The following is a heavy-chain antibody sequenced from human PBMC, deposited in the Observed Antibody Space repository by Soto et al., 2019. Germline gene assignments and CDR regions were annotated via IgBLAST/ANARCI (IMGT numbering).Heavy chain of an antibody. CDR1: GGTFSSYA. CDR3: ARKYYYDSSGYPSPFDP. J-gene: IGHJ5*02. Sequence: SVKVSCKASGGTFSSYAISWVRQAPGQGLEWMGGIIPIFGTANYAQKFQGRVTITADESTSTAYMELSSLRSEDTAVYYCARKYYYDSSGYPSPFDPWGQGXLVTVYS. CDR2: IIPIFGTA. D-gene: IGHD3-22*01. V-gene: IGHV1-69*13.